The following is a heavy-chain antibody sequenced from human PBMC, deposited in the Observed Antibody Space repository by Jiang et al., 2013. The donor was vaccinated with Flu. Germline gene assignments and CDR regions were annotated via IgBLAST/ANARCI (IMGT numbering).Heavy chain of an antibody. D-gene: IGHD5-24*01. CDR3: ASGGRDGYSSHDWYFDL. CDR2: INPSGTRT. Sequence: SGAEVKKPGASVKVSCKASGYTFNSHHIHWVRQAPGQGFEWMGIINPSGTRTTYAQKFLDRVTIIRDTSTSTIAMELSSLKSEDTAIYYCASGGRDGYSSHDWYFDLWGRGTLVTVSS. CDR1: GYTFNSHH. J-gene: IGHJ2*01. V-gene: IGHV1-46*02.